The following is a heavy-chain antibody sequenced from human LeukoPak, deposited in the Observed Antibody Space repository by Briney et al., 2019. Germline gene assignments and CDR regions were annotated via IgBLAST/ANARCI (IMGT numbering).Heavy chain of an antibody. CDR1: GGSISSYF. J-gene: IGHJ5*02. CDR3: ARTRDTSVWYGNWFDP. CDR2: IFYDGTT. D-gene: IGHD6-19*01. V-gene: IGHV4-59*01. Sequence: PSETLSLTCTVSGGSISSYFLILIRQPPGKGREWIGYIFYDGTTNYTPSLESRVTISMDTSKNQFSLKLTSVIAADTAIYYCARTRDTSVWYGNWFDPWGQGTLVTVSS.